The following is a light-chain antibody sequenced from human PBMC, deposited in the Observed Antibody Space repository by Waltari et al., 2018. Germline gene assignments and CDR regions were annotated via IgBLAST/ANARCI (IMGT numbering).Light chain of an antibody. J-gene: IGKJ4*01. CDR2: AAS. CDR3: QQANSFPLT. V-gene: IGKV1-12*01. CDR1: KDISRW. Sequence: DIQMTQFPSSVSASVGDRVTINCRASKDISRWLAWYQQKPGKAPKFLIYAASNLQSGFPSRFSGTGSGTDFTLTSSSLQPEDFATYYCQQANSFPLTVGGGTKVEIK.